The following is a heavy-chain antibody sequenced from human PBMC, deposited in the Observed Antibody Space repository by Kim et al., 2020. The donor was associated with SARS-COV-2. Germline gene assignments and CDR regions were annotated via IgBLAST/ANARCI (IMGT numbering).Heavy chain of an antibody. J-gene: IGHJ6*02. Sequence: SPSFQGKITISVDKSISTASLQWSSLKASDTAIYYCARHRPDYYYYGMDVWGQGTTVTVSS. CDR3: ARHRPDYYYYGMDV. V-gene: IGHV5-51*01.